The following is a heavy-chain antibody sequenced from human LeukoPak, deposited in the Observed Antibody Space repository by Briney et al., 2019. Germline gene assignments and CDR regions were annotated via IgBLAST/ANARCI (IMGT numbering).Heavy chain of an antibody. V-gene: IGHV3-23*01. J-gene: IGHJ4*02. CDR3: AKAWRRVVRTVLYYFDY. Sequence: GGSLRLSCAASGFTFSSYAMSWVRQAPGKGLEWVSAISGSGGSTYYADSVKGRFTISRDNSKNTLYLQMNSLRAEDTAVYYCAKAWRRVVRTVLYYFDYWGQGTLVTVSS. CDR1: GFTFSSYA. D-gene: IGHD2-15*01. CDR2: ISGSGGST.